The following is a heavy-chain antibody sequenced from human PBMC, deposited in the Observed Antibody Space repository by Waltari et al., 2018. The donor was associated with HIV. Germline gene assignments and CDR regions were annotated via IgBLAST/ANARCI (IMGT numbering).Heavy chain of an antibody. CDR3: ARGAVPTLYFDL. CDR2: MNPVTGDT. V-gene: IGHV1-8*01. Sequence: QVQLVQSGAEVKKPGASVRVSCKASGYTFTSRGINWVRQAAGQGLEWMGWMNPVTGDTAYAQKFQGRVTMTRSTSTSTAYMELTSLTSEDTAVYFCARGAVPTLYFDLWGQGAQVTVSS. J-gene: IGHJ4*02. CDR1: GYTFTSRG. D-gene: IGHD4-17*01.